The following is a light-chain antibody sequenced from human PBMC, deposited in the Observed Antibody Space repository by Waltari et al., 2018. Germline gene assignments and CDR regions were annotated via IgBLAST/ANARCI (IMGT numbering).Light chain of an antibody. CDR2: QDS. J-gene: IGLJ1*01. CDR1: KLVTNL. V-gene: IGLV3-1*01. CDR3: QAWDTLSAWV. Sequence: SYELTQPPSVSVSPGQTASITCSGDKLVTNLVSWYQQKPGQPPLLGMYQDSKRPSGIPERCSGSSYGPTATLTISGAQPIDEADYYCQAWDTLSAWVCGAGTKVNVI.